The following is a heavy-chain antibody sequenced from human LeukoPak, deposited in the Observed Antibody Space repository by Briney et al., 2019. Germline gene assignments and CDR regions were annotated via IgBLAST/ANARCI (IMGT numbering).Heavy chain of an antibody. CDR1: GFTFSNYG. Sequence: GGSLRFSCAASGFTFSNYGMSWVRQAPGKGLEWVSAISGGGGSTYYADSVKGRFTISRDNSKNTLYLQMSSLRAEDTAVYYCAKGSYASGSYLGAFGIWGQGTMVTVSS. D-gene: IGHD3-10*01. J-gene: IGHJ3*02. V-gene: IGHV3-23*01. CDR3: AKGSYASGSYLGAFGI. CDR2: ISGGGGST.